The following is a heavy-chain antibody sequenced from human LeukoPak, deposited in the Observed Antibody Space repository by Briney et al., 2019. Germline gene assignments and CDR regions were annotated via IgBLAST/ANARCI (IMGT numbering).Heavy chain of an antibody. CDR2: IYTSGST. D-gene: IGHD3-3*01. Sequence: PSETLSLTCTVSGGSISSGDYYWSWIRQPAGKGLEWIGRIYTSGSTNYNPSLKSRVTISVDTSKNQFSLKLSSVTAADTAVYYCARERHDFWSGHDYWGQGTLVTVSS. V-gene: IGHV4-61*02. J-gene: IGHJ4*02. CDR3: ARERHDFWSGHDY. CDR1: GGSISSGDYY.